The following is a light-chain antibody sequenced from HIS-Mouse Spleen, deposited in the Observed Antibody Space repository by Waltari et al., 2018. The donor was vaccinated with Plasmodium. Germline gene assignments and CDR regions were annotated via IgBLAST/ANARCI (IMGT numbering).Light chain of an antibody. CDR2: EDS. V-gene: IGLV3-10*01. CDR3: YSTDSSGNHRV. J-gene: IGLJ3*02. CDR1: ALPNKY. Sequence: SYELTQPPSVSVSPGQTASNTCSGDALPNKYAYSYQQQSGQPPVLVIYEDSKRPSGIPERFSGSSSGTMATLTISGAQVEDEADYYCYSTDSSGNHRVFGGGTKLTVL.